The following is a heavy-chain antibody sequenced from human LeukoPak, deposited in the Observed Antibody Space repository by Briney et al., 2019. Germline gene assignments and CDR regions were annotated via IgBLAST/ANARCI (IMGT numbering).Heavy chain of an antibody. CDR2: IIPILGIA. D-gene: IGHD3-22*01. CDR3: ARAARPDYYDSPFDY. CDR1: GGTFSSYA. Sequence: GASVKVSCKASGGTFSSYAISWVRQAPGQGLEWMGRIIPILGIANYAQKFQGRVTITADKSTSTAYMELSSLRSEDTAVYYCARAARPDYYDSPFDYWGQGTLVTVSS. J-gene: IGHJ4*02. V-gene: IGHV1-69*04.